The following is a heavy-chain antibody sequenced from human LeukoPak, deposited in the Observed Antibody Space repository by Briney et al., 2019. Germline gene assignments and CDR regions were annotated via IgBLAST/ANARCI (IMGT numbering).Heavy chain of an antibody. D-gene: IGHD3-16*02. CDR2: IYYTGST. CDR1: GASISGSGYY. V-gene: IGHV4-39*07. CDR3: ASRLYDYVWGSYRYRSFDY. J-gene: IGHJ4*02. Sequence: SETLSLTCAVSGASISGSGYYLGWIRQPPGKGLEWIGNIYYTGSTYYNPSLKSRVTISVDTSKNQFSLKLSPVTAADTAVYYCASRLYDYVWGSYRYRSFDYWGQGTLVTVSS.